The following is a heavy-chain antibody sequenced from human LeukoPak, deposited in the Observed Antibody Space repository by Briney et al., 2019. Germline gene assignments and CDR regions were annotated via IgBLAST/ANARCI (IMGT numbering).Heavy chain of an antibody. Sequence: GGSLRLSCAASGFTFSSYSMNWVRQAPGKGLEWVSSISSSSSYIYYADSVKGRFTISRDSAKNSLFLQLNSLRAEDTAVYYCARETYYYDTSGYYPYYFDYWGQGTLVTVSS. CDR1: GFTFSSYS. CDR3: ARETYYYDTSGYYPYYFDY. J-gene: IGHJ4*02. V-gene: IGHV3-21*01. D-gene: IGHD3-22*01. CDR2: ISSSSSYI.